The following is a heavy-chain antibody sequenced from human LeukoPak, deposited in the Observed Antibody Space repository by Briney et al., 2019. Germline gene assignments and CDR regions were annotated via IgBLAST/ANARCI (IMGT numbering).Heavy chain of an antibody. D-gene: IGHD5-12*01. CDR1: GGTFSSYA. V-gene: IGHV1-69*05. CDR3: ARLGIGYSGYDYDFDY. Sequence: SVKVSCKASGGTFSSYAISWVRQAPGQGLEWMGGIIPIFGTANYAQKFQGRVTITTDESTSTAYMELSSLRSEDTAVYYCARLGIGYSGYDYDFDYWGQGALVTVSS. J-gene: IGHJ4*02. CDR2: IIPIFGTA.